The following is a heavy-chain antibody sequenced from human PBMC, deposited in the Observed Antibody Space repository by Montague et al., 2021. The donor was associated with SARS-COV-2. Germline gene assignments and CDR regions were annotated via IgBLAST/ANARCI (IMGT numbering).Heavy chain of an antibody. CDR3: ARSYYDILTAYYTPFDY. CDR2: IDWDDDK. Sequence: PALVKPTQTLTLTCTFSGFSLSTSGMRASWIRQPPGEALEWLARIDWDDDKFYSTSLKTRLTISKDTSKDQVVLTMTNMVPVDTATYYCARSYYDILTAYYTPFDYWGQGTLVTVSS. D-gene: IGHD3-9*01. J-gene: IGHJ4*02. CDR1: GFSLSTSGMR. V-gene: IGHV2-70*04.